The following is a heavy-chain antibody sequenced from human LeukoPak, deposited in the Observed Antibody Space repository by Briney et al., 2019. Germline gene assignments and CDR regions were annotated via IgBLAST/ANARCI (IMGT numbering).Heavy chain of an antibody. CDR2: VNLQGST. CDR3: AREGGPYRPLDY. V-gene: IGHV4-4*02. Sequence: PSETLSLTCGVSGGSISDTNWWTWFRQPPGEGLEWIGEVNLQGSTNYNPSLKSRVAISVDKSENHISLKLTSVTAADTAVYYCAREGGPYRPLDYSGQGTLVTVAS. CDR1: GGSISDTNW. J-gene: IGHJ4*02.